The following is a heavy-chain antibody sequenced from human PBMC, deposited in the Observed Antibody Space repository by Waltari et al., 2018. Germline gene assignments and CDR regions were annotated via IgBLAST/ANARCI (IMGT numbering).Heavy chain of an antibody. CDR2: IKQDGREK. V-gene: IGHV3-7*04. Sequence: EVQLVESGGGLVQPGGSLRLSCAASGFTFSSYWMSWVRQAPGKGWEWVANIKQDGREKYYVDSVKGRFTISRDNAKNSLYLQMNSLRAEDSAVYYCARGGYPVNYWGQGTLVTVSS. CDR3: ARGGYPVNY. CDR1: GFTFSSYW. D-gene: IGHD6-13*01. J-gene: IGHJ4*02.